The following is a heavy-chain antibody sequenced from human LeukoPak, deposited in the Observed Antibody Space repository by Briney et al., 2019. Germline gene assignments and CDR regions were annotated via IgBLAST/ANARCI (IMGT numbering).Heavy chain of an antibody. V-gene: IGHV4-59*01. D-gene: IGHD3-22*01. CDR1: GGSISSYY. Sequence: PSETLSLTCTVSGGSISSYYWSWIRQPPGKGLEWIGYIHYSGSTNYNPSLKSRVTISVDTSKNQFSLKLSSVTAADTGVYYCARGDGSSGFYVFDYWGQGTLVTVSS. CDR2: IHYSGST. J-gene: IGHJ4*02. CDR3: ARGDGSSGFYVFDY.